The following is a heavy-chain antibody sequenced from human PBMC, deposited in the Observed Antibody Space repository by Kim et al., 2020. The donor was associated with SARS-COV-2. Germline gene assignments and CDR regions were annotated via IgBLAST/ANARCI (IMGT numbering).Heavy chain of an antibody. CDR3: ATFTSLRGSWFDP. Sequence: YAQKFQGRVTMTEDTSTDTAYMELSSLRSEDTAVYYCATFTSLRGSWFDPWGQGTLVTVSS. J-gene: IGHJ5*02. D-gene: IGHD3-16*01. V-gene: IGHV1-24*01.